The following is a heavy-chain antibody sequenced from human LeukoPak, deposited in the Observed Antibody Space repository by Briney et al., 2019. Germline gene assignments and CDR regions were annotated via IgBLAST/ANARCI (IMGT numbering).Heavy chain of an antibody. CDR2: IYYSGST. Sequence: SETLSLTCTVSGGSISSSSYYWGWIRQPPGKGLEWIGYIYYSGSTNYNPSLKSRVTISVDTSKNQFSLKLSSVTAADTAVYYCARGGRYCTNGVCYDYYYYYMDVWGKGTTVTVSS. CDR1: GGSISSSSYY. J-gene: IGHJ6*03. V-gene: IGHV4-61*05. D-gene: IGHD2-8*01. CDR3: ARGGRYCTNGVCYDYYYYYMDV.